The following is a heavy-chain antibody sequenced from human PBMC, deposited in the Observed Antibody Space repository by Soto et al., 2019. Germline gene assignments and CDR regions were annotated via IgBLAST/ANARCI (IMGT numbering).Heavy chain of an antibody. Sequence: QVQLVQSGAEVKKPGASVKVSCKASGYTFTSYYMHWVRQAPGQGLEWMGIINPSGGSTSYAQKFQGXXTXPXXTSTRTVYIGLSSLRSEDTAVYYCAYGSGSYYIDYWGQGTLVTVSS. V-gene: IGHV1-46*01. J-gene: IGHJ4*02. CDR2: INPSGGST. D-gene: IGHD3-10*01. CDR1: GYTFTSYY. CDR3: AYGSGSYYIDY.